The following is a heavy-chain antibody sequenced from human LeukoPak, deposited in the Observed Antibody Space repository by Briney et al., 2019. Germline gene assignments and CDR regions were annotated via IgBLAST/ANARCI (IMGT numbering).Heavy chain of an antibody. CDR3: ARLTMIRGVVAIGYYMDV. J-gene: IGHJ6*03. CDR2: IYHSGST. D-gene: IGHD3-10*01. CDR1: GYSISSGYY. Sequence: SETLSLTCTASGYSISSGYYWGWIRQPPRKGLEWIGSIYHSGSTYYNPSLKSRVTISVDTSKNQFSLKLSSVTAADTAVYYCARLTMIRGVVAIGYYMDVWGKGTTVTVSS. V-gene: IGHV4-38-2*02.